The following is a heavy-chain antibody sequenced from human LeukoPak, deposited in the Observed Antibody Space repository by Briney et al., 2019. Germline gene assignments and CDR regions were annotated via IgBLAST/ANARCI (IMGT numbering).Heavy chain of an antibody. D-gene: IGHD5-24*01. CDR2: FCKSGGST. CDR3: AKDRCLQGYFDY. CDR1: GLTFSNIA. J-gene: IGHJ4*02. Sequence: PGGPLRFSGAGPGLTFSNIAMPGSGRAQGGGREGVPSFCKSGGSTFYADSVRGRFTIPRDNSKKTVYLQMNSLRTEDPAVYYCAKDRCLQGYFDYWGQGTLVTVSS. V-gene: IGHV3-23*01.